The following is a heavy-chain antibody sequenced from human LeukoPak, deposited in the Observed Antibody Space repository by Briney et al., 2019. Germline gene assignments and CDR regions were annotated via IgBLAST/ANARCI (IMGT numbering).Heavy chain of an antibody. CDR1: DGSLSGHD. CDR3: ARGRFMVRGVNFDY. V-gene: IGHV4-34*01. CDR2: INHSGST. J-gene: IGHJ4*02. Sequence: SETLSLTCAVYDGSLSGHDWSWIRQPPGKGLEWIGAINHSGSTNYNPSLKSRVTISVDTSKNQFSLKLSSVTAADTAVYYCARGRFMVRGVNFDYWGQGTLVTVSS. D-gene: IGHD3-10*01.